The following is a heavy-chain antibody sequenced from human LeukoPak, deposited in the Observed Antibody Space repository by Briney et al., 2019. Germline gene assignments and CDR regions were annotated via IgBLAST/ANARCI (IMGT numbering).Heavy chain of an antibody. CDR3: AGYSGGSREVYYYYMDV. V-gene: IGHV3-11*01. Sequence: GGSLRLSCAASGFTFSDYYMSWIRQAPGKGLEWVSYISSSGSTIYYADSVKGRFTISRDNAKNSLYLQMYSLRAEDTAVYYCAGYSGGSREVYYYYMDVWGKGTTVTVSS. CDR1: GFTFSDYY. D-gene: IGHD2-15*01. CDR2: ISSSGSTI. J-gene: IGHJ6*03.